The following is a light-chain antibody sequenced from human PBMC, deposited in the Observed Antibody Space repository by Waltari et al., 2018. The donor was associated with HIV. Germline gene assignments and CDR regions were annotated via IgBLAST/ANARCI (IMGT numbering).Light chain of an antibody. CDR2: SNN. Sequence: QSVLTQPPSASGTPGQRVTISCSGSSSNIGSNTVNWYQQLPGTAPKLLIYSNNQRPSEVPDRLSGSKSGTSASLAISGLQSEDEANYYCAAWDDSLIGPVFGGGTKLTVL. V-gene: IGLV1-44*01. CDR1: SSNIGSNT. J-gene: IGLJ3*02. CDR3: AAWDDSLIGPV.